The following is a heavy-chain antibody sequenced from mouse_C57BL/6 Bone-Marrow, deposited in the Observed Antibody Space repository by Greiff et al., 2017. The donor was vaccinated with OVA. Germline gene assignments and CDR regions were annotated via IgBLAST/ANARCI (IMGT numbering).Heavy chain of an antibody. CDR1: GYTFTSYW. CDR2: IYPGNSDT. CDR3: TRWGSSSAWFAY. J-gene: IGHJ3*01. D-gene: IGHD1-1*01. Sequence: VQLQQSGTVLARPGASVKMSCKPSGYTFTSYWMHWVKQRPGQGLEWIGAIYPGNSDTSYNQKFKGKAKLTAVTSASTAYMELSSLTNEDSAVYYCTRWGSSSAWFAYWGQGTLVTVSA. V-gene: IGHV1-5*01.